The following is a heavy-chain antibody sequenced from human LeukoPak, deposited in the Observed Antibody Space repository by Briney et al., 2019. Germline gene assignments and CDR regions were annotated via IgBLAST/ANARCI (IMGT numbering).Heavy chain of an antibody. Sequence: GGSLRLSCAASVFTFSTYGFHWVRQAPGKGLEWVAFIPSDGSDNYYANSAKGRFTISRDNSKNALYLQMNSLRSEDTAVYYCAKGLGDYDDFRLGYWGQGTLVTVSS. D-gene: IGHD4-17*01. J-gene: IGHJ4*02. CDR1: VFTFSTYG. V-gene: IGHV3-30*02. CDR3: AKGLGDYDDFRLGY. CDR2: IPSDGSDN.